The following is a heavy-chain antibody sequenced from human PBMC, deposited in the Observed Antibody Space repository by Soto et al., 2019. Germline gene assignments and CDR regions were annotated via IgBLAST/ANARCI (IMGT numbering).Heavy chain of an antibody. CDR2: VSHEGRNT. Sequence: VQLVESGGGVVQPGRSLRLSCAASGFTFSDYAMHWVRQAPGKGLEWVAVVSHEGRNTHYADSVKGRFTISRDSSKKTVSLEMTSLRAEEAAVYYCAKGGRQWLVTSDFNYWGQGALVTVSS. CDR1: GFTFSDYA. V-gene: IGHV3-30*18. CDR3: AKGGRQWLVTSDFNY. J-gene: IGHJ4*02. D-gene: IGHD6-19*01.